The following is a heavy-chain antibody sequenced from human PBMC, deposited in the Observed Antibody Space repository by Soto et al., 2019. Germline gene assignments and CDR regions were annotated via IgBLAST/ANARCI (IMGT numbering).Heavy chain of an antibody. CDR3: AAGGGLPRYY. CDR2: IYHSGST. Sequence: QLQLQESGSGLVKPSQTLSLTCAVSGGSISSGGYSWSWIRQRPGKGMEWIGYIYHSGSTYYNPSLSGRVTISIDRSKNQFSLKRSSVAAADTAVYYCAAGGGLPRYYWGQGTLVTVSS. J-gene: IGHJ4*02. CDR1: GGSISSGGYS. V-gene: IGHV4-30-2*01. D-gene: IGHD5-12*01.